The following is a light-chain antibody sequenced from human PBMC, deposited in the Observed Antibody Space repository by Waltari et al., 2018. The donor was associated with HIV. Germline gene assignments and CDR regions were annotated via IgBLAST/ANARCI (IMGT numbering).Light chain of an antibody. CDR2: GAS. Sequence: DIQMSQAPSSLSASVGDRVTITCRESRDISTDLAWYQQKSGEVPKLLIYGASTLRSGVSSRFRGSGSATEFTLTINGLQPEDAASYYCQNYDSAPVAFGQGTRLEI. V-gene: IGKV1-27*01. CDR1: RDISTD. J-gene: IGKJ5*01. CDR3: QNYDSAPVA.